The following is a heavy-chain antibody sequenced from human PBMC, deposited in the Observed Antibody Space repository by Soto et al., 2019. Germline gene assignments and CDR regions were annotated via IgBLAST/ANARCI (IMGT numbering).Heavy chain of an antibody. D-gene: IGHD3-22*01. Sequence: VASVKVSCKASGYTFTSYGISWVRQAPGQGLEWMGWISAYNGNTNYAQKLQGRVTMTTDTSTSTAYMELRSLRSADTAVYYCARDYGSRYYDSSGSRYFQHWGQGTLVTVSS. J-gene: IGHJ1*01. CDR1: GYTFTSYG. V-gene: IGHV1-18*01. CDR2: ISAYNGNT. CDR3: ARDYGSRYYDSSGSRYFQH.